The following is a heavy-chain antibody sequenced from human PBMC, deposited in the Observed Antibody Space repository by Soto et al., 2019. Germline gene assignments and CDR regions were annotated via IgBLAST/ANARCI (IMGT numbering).Heavy chain of an antibody. CDR2: INPYNGNT. CDR3: ARAAVGAESLGY. Sequence: ASVKVSCKASDYSLTTFVISWVRQAPGQGLEWMGWINPYNGNTNYAQNLQGRVTMTTDTSTSTAYMELRSLRSDDTAVYYCARAAVGAESLGYWGQGTLVTVSS. V-gene: IGHV1-18*01. J-gene: IGHJ4*02. CDR1: DYSLTTFV. D-gene: IGHD1-26*01.